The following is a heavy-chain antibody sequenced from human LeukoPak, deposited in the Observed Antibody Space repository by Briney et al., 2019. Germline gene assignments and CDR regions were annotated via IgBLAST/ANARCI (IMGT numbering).Heavy chain of an antibody. CDR3: ARESNIEARCLDY. CDR2: IYTSGST. J-gene: IGHJ4*02. Sequence: SETLSLTCTVSGYSISSGYYWTWIRQPAAKGLEWIGRIYTSGSTNYSPSLKSRVTMSVDTSKNQVSLNLSSVTAADTAVYYCARESNIEARCLDYWGQGTLVTVSS. V-gene: IGHV4-4*07. D-gene: IGHD6-25*01. CDR1: GYSISSGYY.